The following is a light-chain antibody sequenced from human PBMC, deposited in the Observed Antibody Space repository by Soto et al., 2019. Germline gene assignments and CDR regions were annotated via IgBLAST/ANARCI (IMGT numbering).Light chain of an antibody. V-gene: IGLV2-14*01. CDR3: SSYTTTSTLV. J-gene: IGLJ3*02. CDR1: SSDVGTYNY. CDR2: EVR. Sequence: QSALTQPASVSGSPGQSITISCTGTSSDVGTYNYVSWYQQHSGKAPKLMIYEVRNRPSGISYRFTGSKSGNTASLTISGLQAEDEADYYCSSYTTTSTLVFGGGTKVTVL.